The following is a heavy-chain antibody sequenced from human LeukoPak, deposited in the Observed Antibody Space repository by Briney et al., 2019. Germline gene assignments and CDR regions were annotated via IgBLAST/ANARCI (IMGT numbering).Heavy chain of an antibody. V-gene: IGHV4-39*07. J-gene: IGHJ4*02. CDR2: INHSGST. D-gene: IGHD4/OR15-4a*01. CDR1: GGSISSSSYY. CDR3: ARLRGVRYYGA. Sequence: LETLSLTCTVSGGSISSSSYYWSWIRQPPGKGLEWIGEINHSGSTNYNPSLKSRVTISVDTSKNQFSLKLSSVTAADTAVYYCARLRGVRYYGAWGQGTLVTVSS.